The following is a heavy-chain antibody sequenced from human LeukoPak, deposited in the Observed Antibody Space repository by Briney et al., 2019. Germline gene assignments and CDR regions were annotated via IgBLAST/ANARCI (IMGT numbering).Heavy chain of an antibody. V-gene: IGHV4-59*01. Sequence: SETLSLTCTVSGASISSYYWSWIRQPPGKELEWIGYIYYSGSTNYNPSLKSRVTISVDTSKNQFSLKLSSVTAADTAVYYCARTGYSSGWYYFDYWGQGTLVTVSS. D-gene: IGHD6-19*01. J-gene: IGHJ4*02. CDR1: GASISSYY. CDR3: ARTGYSSGWYYFDY. CDR2: IYYSGST.